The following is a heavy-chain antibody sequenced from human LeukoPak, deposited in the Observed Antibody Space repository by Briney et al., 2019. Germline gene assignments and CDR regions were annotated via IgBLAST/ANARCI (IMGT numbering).Heavy chain of an antibody. J-gene: IGHJ4*02. Sequence: PGRSLRLSCAASGFTFSSYAMHWVRQAPGKGLEGVAVISYDGSNKYYADSVKGRFTISRDNSKNTLYLQMNSLRAEDTAVYYCARGRVEEYCSSTSCQRAYYFDYWGQGTLVTVSS. D-gene: IGHD2-2*01. CDR1: GFTFSSYA. CDR2: ISYDGSNK. CDR3: ARGRVEEYCSSTSCQRAYYFDY. V-gene: IGHV3-30*04.